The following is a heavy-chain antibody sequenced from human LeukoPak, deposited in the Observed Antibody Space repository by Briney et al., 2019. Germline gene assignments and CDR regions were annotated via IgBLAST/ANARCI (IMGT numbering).Heavy chain of an antibody. J-gene: IGHJ4*02. CDR1: GFIFSNYW. Sequence: GGSLRLSCAASGFIFSNYWMSWVRQAPGKGLEWVANIKQDGSDKYYVDSVKGRFTISRDNGKNSLYLEMNSLRAEDTAVYYCARGVDYYENSGTIDYWGQGTLVTVSS. CDR3: ARGVDYYENSGTIDY. D-gene: IGHD3-22*01. V-gene: IGHV3-7*01. CDR2: IKQDGSDK.